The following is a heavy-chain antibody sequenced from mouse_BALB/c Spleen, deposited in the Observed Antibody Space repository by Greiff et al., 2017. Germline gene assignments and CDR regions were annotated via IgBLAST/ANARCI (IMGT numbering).Heavy chain of an antibody. CDR1: GFSLTSYG. CDR3: ASPLDYYYGSLDY. V-gene: IGHV2-9*02. D-gene: IGHD1-1*01. Sequence: VKLVESGPGLVAPSQSLSITCTVSGFSLTSYGVHWVRQPPGKGLEWLGVIWAGGSTNYNSALMSRLSISKDNSKSQVFLKMNSLQTDDTAMYYCASPLDYYYGSLDYWGQGTTLTVSS. J-gene: IGHJ2*01. CDR2: IWAGGST.